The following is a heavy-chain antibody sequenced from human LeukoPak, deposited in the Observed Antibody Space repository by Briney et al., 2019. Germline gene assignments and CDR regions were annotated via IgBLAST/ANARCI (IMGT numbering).Heavy chain of an antibody. D-gene: IGHD2-2*01. CDR1: GYTFTGYY. J-gene: IGHJ5*02. CDR2: INPNSGGT. V-gene: IGHV1-2*06. CDR3: ARNFPRGVFCRSPSCASHCFAP. Sequence: GASVKVSCKSSGYTFTGYYMHWVRQAPGQGLEWMGRINPNSGGTNYAQKFQGRVTMTRDTSISTAYMELSRLRSDDTAVYYCARNFPRGVFCRSPSCASHCFAPWGQEPLVTVSS.